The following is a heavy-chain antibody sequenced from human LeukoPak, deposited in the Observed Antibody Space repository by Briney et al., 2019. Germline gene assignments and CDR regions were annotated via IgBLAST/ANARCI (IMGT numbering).Heavy chain of an antibody. Sequence: SETLSLTCTVSGGSISSGGYFWRWIRQAPGEGLEWIGYIYYSGSTYYNPSLKSRVTISVDTSKNQFSLKLSSVTAADTAVYYCARDARWLRRIDYWGQGTLVTVSS. CDR1: GGSISSGGYF. D-gene: IGHD3-16*01. J-gene: IGHJ4*02. CDR3: ARDARWLRRIDY. V-gene: IGHV4-30-4*01. CDR2: IYYSGST.